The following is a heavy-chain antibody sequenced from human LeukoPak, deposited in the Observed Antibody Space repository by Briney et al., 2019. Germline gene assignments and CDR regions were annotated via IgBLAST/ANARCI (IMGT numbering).Heavy chain of an antibody. D-gene: IGHD6-13*01. CDR2: IHPGWKT. Sequence: GGSLRLSCVASGVSVSSSYMTWVRQAPGKGLEWVSVIHPGWKTYYADSVKGRFTIARDNSKNTLSLQMNSLRAEDTAVYYCARDWQQFHLGNWGQGTLVTVSS. CDR1: GVSVSSSY. J-gene: IGHJ4*02. V-gene: IGHV3-53*01. CDR3: ARDWQQFHLGN.